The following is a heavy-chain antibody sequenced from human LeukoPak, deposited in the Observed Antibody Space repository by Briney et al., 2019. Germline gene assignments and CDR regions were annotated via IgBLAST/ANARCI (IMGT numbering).Heavy chain of an antibody. CDR2: IYIDGNT. CDR3: ATGRDAYKSGC. CDR1: GFTVSGYH. Sequence: GGSLRLSCAVPGFTVSGYHMTWVRQAPGKGLQWVSTIYIDGNTFYADSVKGRFTISRDNSKNTLYFQMNNLRVEDTAVYYCATGRDAYKSGCWGQGTLVTVSS. V-gene: IGHV3-66*01. J-gene: IGHJ4*02. D-gene: IGHD5-24*01.